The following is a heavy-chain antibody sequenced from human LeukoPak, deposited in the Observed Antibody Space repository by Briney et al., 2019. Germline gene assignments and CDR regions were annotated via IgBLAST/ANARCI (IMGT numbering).Heavy chain of an antibody. V-gene: IGHV4-39*01. J-gene: IGHJ4*02. CDR3: ARQGLYYYGSGSYYNV. CDR2: FYYSGST. Sequence: SETLSLTCTVSGGYISSSSYYWGWIRQPPGKGLEGFGRFYYSGSTSYNPSLKSRVTISVDTSKNQFSLKLSSVTAADTAVYYCARQGLYYYGSGSYYNVWGQGTLVTVSS. CDR1: GGYISSSSYY. D-gene: IGHD3-10*01.